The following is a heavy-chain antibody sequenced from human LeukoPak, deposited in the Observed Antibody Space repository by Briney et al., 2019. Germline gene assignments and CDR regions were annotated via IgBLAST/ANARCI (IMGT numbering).Heavy chain of an antibody. CDR1: GFTFSIYS. Sequence: GGSLRLSCAASGFTFSIYSTNWGRQAPGEGLECVSSIGSSSSYIYYADSVKGRFTISRDNAKNSLYLQMNSLRAEDTAVYYCARDLYGDYPWDYWGQGTLVTVSS. CDR3: ARDLYGDYPWDY. J-gene: IGHJ4*02. CDR2: IGSSSSYI. V-gene: IGHV3-21*01. D-gene: IGHD4-17*01.